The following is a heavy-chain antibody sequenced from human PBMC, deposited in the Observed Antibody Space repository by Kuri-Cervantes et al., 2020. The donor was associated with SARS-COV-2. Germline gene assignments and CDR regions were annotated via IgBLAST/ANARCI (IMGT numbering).Heavy chain of an antibody. CDR1: GDSITSSSYY. Sequence: GSLRLSCTVSGDSITSSSYYWGWIRQPPGKGLEWIGNIYNSGGTYYNPSLKSRVTISVDTSKKQFSLRLSSVTAADAAVYYCVTSLPRSGWDGEDAFDIWGQGTTVTVSS. CDR3: VTSLPRSGWDGEDAFDI. V-gene: IGHV4-39*01. CDR2: IYNSGGT. J-gene: IGHJ3*02. D-gene: IGHD6-19*01.